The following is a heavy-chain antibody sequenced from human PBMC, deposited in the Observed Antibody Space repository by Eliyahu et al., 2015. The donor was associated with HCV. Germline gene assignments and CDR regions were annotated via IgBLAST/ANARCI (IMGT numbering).Heavy chain of an antibody. CDR3: ARVPTYQLPPAYYGMDV. CDR2: IIPIFGTA. D-gene: IGHD2-2*01. Sequence: QVQLVQSGAEVKKPGSSVKVSCKASGGXFSSYAIRWVRPAPGQGLEWMGGIIPIFGTANYAQKFQGRVTITADESTSTAYMELSSLRSEDTAVYYCARVPTYQLPPAYYGMDVWGQGTTVTVSS. V-gene: IGHV1-69*01. CDR1: GGXFSSYA. J-gene: IGHJ6*02.